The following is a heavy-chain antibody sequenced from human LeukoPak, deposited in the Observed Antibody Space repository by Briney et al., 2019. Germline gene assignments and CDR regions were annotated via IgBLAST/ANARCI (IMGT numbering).Heavy chain of an antibody. J-gene: IGHJ4*02. CDR2: FDPEDGET. D-gene: IGHD2-15*01. Sequence: ASVKVSCKVSGYTLTELSMHWVRQAPGKGLEWMGGFDPEDGETIYAQKFQDRVTMTEDTFRDTAYMELSSLRSEDTAVYYCATDLLGKAAHLHRSYHWGRGTLVTVSS. CDR3: ATDLLGKAAHLHRSYH. V-gene: IGHV1-24*01. CDR1: GYTLTELS.